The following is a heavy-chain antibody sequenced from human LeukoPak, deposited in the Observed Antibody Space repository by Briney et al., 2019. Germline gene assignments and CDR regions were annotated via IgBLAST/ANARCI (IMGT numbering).Heavy chain of an antibody. CDR3: ARGRYCSSTSCYDY. CDR2: MNPNSGNT. J-gene: IGHJ4*02. V-gene: IGHV1-8*01. D-gene: IGHD2-2*01. CDR1: GYTFTSYD. Sequence: GASVKVSCKASGYTFTSYDINWVRQDTGQGLEWMGWMNPNSGNTGDAQKFQGRGTMTRNTSISTAYMELSSLRSEDTAVYYCARGRYCSSTSCYDYWGQGTLVTVSS.